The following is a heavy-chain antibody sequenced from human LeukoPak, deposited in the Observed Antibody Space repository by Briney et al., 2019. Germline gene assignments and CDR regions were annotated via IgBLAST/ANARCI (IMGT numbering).Heavy chain of an antibody. Sequence: GASVKVSCKASGYTITSYGISWVRQAPGQGLEWMGWINPDSGGTNYAQKFQGRVTMTRDTSISTAYMELSRLRSDDTAVYYCARSDASGTYYFFDYWGQGTLVTVSS. CDR3: ARSDASGTYYFFDY. CDR2: INPDSGGT. J-gene: IGHJ4*02. V-gene: IGHV1-2*02. D-gene: IGHD3-10*01. CDR1: GYTITSYG.